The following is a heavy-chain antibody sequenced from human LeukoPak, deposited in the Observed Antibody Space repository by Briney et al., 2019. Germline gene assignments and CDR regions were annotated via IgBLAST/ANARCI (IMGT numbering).Heavy chain of an antibody. J-gene: IGHJ4*02. CDR3: ARGASGWPDY. D-gene: IGHD6-19*01. CDR2: ISYDGSNK. V-gene: IGHV3-30*04. CDR1: GFTFSSYA. Sequence: GGSLRLSCAASGFTFSSYAMHWVRQAPGKGLEWVAVISYDGSNKYYADSVKGRLTISRDNSKNTLYLQMNSLRAEDTAVYYCARGASGWPDYWGQGTLVTVSS.